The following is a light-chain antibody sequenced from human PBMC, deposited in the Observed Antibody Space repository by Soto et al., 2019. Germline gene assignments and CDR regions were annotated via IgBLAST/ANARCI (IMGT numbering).Light chain of an antibody. CDR2: GAS. CDR1: QSFSSTF. Sequence: EILLTQSQDSLSLTPGDRATLSCRASQSFSSTFFAWYQQKPGQAPRLLIYGASSRATGIPDRFSGSGSGTDFTLTISRLEPEDFAVYYCQQYASSVTFGQGTKVEIK. CDR3: QQYASSVT. V-gene: IGKV3-20*01. J-gene: IGKJ1*01.